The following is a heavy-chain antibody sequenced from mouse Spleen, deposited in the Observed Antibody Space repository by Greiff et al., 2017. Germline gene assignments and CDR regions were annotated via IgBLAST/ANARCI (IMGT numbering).Heavy chain of an antibody. D-gene: IGHD1-1*01. CDR2: ISSGGGYT. CDR1: GFTFSGYA. Sequence: EVHLVESGGGLVKPGASLKLSCAASGFTFSGYAMSWVRQTPEKRLEWVATISSGGGYTYYPHSVKGRSTISRDNAKNTLYLQMSSLRSEDTAMYYSAREGESLYCNGSRPDYWGQGTTLTVSS. J-gene: IGHJ2*01. V-gene: IGHV5-9-3*01. CDR3: AREGESLYCNGSRPDY.